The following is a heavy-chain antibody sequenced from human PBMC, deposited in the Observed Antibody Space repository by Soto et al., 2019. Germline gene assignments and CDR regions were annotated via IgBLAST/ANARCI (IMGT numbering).Heavy chain of an antibody. CDR3: AKYCVSTSCYARYFDS. D-gene: IGHD2-2*01. CDR1: GFSFDSHE. CDR2: ISYRGGST. J-gene: IGHJ4*02. V-gene: IGHV3-23*01. Sequence: EVHLLESGGGLVQPGGSLRLSCEASGFSFDSHEMSWVRQAPGKGLEWVSTISYRGGSTYYADSVKGRFTVSRDNSKNTVYLQMSSLRADDTARYYCAKYCVSTSCYARYFDSWGQGTLVTVSP.